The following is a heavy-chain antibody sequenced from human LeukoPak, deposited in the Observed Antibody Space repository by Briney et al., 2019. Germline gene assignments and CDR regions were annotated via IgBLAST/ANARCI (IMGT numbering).Heavy chain of an antibody. CDR3: ARDSGEAEVPAAMFDY. D-gene: IGHD2-2*01. CDR2: INHSGST. CDR1: GGSFIGYY. V-gene: IGHV4-34*01. Sequence: MTSETLSLTCAVYGGSFIGYYWSWIRQPPGKGLEWIGEINHSGSTNYNPSLKSRVTISVDTSKNQFSLKLSSVTAADTAVYYCARDSGEAEVPAAMFDYWGQGTLVTVSS. J-gene: IGHJ4*02.